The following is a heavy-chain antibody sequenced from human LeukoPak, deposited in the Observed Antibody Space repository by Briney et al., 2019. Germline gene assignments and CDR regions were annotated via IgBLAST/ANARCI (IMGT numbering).Heavy chain of an antibody. CDR2: INPSGGST. D-gene: IGHD2-2*01. J-gene: IGHJ4*02. V-gene: IGHV1-46*01. CDR3: ARDCSSTSCRRDY. CDR1: GYTFTSCY. Sequence: GASVKASCKASGYTFTSCYMHWVRQAAGQGLEWMGIINPSGGSTSYAQKFQGRVTMTRDTSTSTVYMELSSLRSEDTAVYYCARDCSSTSCRRDYWGQGTLVTVSS.